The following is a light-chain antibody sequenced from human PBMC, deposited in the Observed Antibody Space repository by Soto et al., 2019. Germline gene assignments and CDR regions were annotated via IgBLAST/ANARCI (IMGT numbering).Light chain of an antibody. CDR2: DAS. J-gene: IGKJ3*01. V-gene: IGKV3-20*01. CDR1: QSVSSSY. CDR3: QQYGSSHFT. Sequence: EIVLTQSPGTLSLSPGERATLSCRASQSVSSSYLGWYQQTPGQAPRLLIYDASSRATGIPDRFSGSGSGTNFTLTISRLEPEDFALYYYQQYGSSHFTFGPGTKVDIK.